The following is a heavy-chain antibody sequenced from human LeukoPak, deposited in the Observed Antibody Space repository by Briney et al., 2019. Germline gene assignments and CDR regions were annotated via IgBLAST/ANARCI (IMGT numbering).Heavy chain of an antibody. Sequence: SETLSLTCTVSGYSISSGYYWGWIRQPPGKGLEWIGSIYHSGSTYYNPSLKSRVTISVDMSKNQFSLKLSSVTAADTAMYYCARDSLGDDYATGWYYYYMDVWGKGTTVSVSS. CDR3: ARDSLGDDYATGWYYYYMDV. D-gene: IGHD3-10*01. CDR1: GYSISSGYY. CDR2: IYHSGST. V-gene: IGHV4-38-2*02. J-gene: IGHJ6*03.